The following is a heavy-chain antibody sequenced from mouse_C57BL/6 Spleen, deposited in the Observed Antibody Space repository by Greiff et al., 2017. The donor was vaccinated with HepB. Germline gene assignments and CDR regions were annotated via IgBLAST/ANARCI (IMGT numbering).Heavy chain of an antibody. CDR3: ARWSPLLLRYFDV. Sequence: QVHVKQSGPELVKPGASVKISCKASGYAFSSSWMNWVKQRPGKGLEWIGRIYPGDGDTNYNGKFKGKATLTADKSSSTAYMQLSSLTSEDSAVYFCARWSPLLLRYFDVWGTGTTVTVSS. CDR2: IYPGDGDT. CDR1: GYAFSSSW. V-gene: IGHV1-82*01. J-gene: IGHJ1*03. D-gene: IGHD1-1*01.